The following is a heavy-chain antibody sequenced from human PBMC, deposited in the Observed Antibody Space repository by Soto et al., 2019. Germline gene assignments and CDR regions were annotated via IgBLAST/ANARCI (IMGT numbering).Heavy chain of an antibody. CDR1: GFTFSGSA. V-gene: IGHV3-73*01. CDR2: IRSKANSYAT. D-gene: IGHD2-2*01. CDR3: TSLLGYCISTSCSNY. Sequence: EVQLVESGGGLVQPGGSLKLSCAASGFTFSGSAMHWVRQASGKGLEWVGRIRSKANSYATAYAASVKGRFTISRDDSKNTAYLQMNSLKTEDTAVYYCTSLLGYCISTSCSNYWGQGTLVTVSS. J-gene: IGHJ4*02.